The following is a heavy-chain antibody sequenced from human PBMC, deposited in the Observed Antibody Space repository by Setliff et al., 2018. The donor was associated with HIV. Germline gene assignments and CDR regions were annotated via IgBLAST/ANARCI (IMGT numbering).Heavy chain of an antibody. Sequence: PGESLKISCEGFGYSFASYWIGWVRQMPGKGLEWMGIVYVGDSDTKYSPSFQGQVTISADKSINTAYLQWSSLKASDTAMYYCAKHLSPGSGWYSKARGMDVWGQGTKVTVSS. CDR2: VYVGDSDT. J-gene: IGHJ6*02. CDR3: AKHLSPGSGWYSKARGMDV. CDR1: GYSFASYW. V-gene: IGHV5-51*01. D-gene: IGHD6-19*01.